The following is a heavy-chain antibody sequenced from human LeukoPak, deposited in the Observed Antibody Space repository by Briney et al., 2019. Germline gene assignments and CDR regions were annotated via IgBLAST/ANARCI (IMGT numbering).Heavy chain of an antibody. J-gene: IGHJ4*02. CDR1: GFTFSDSW. CDR3: ARIQQLGQDY. Sequence: GGSLRLSCAASGFTFSDSWMSWVRQAPGKGLECVATVKYDGGEEYYVDSVKGRFTISRDNSKNMLYLQMNSLRAEDAAVYYCARIQQLGQDYWGQGTLVTVSS. V-gene: IGHV3-7*05. CDR2: VKYDGGEE. D-gene: IGHD6-13*01.